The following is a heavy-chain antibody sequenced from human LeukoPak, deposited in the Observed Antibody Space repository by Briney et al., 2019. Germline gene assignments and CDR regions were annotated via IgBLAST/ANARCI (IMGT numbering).Heavy chain of an antibody. D-gene: IGHD1-26*01. CDR1: GYTFTSYY. Sequence: GASVKVSCKASGYTFTSYYMHWVRQAPGQGLEWMGIINPSGGGTSYAQKFQGRVTMTRDTSTSTVYMELSSLRSEDTAVYYCARDSGDGIVGATNSDYWGQGTLVTVSS. J-gene: IGHJ4*02. CDR2: INPSGGGT. V-gene: IGHV1-46*01. CDR3: ARDSGDGIVGATNSDY.